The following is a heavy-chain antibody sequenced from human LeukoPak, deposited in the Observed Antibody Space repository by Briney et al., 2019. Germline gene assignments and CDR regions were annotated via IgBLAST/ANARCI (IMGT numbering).Heavy chain of an antibody. CDR1: GGSFSGYY. CDR3: ARGTLENSYDYVWGSYRPRFDY. V-gene: IGHV4-34*01. CDR2: INHSGST. J-gene: IGHJ4*02. Sequence: SETLSLTCAVYGGSFSGYYWSWIRQPPGKGLEWIGEINHSGSTNYNPPLKSRVTISVDTSKNQFSLKLSSVTAADTAVYYCARGTLENSYDYVWGSYRPRFDYWGQGTLVTVSS. D-gene: IGHD3-16*02.